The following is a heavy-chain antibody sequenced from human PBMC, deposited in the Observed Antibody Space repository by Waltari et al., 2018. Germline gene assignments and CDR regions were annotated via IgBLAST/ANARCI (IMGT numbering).Heavy chain of an antibody. CDR2: IYYSGST. CDR3: ARGYSVDGFDY. CDR1: GGSISSYY. Sequence: QVQLQESGPGLVKPSETLSLTCTVSGGSISSYYWSWIRQPPGKGLEWIGYIYYSGSTNYNPSRKSRVTISVDTSKNQFSLKLSSVTAADTAVYYCARGYSVDGFDYWGQGTLVTVSS. J-gene: IGHJ4*02. V-gene: IGHV4-59*01. D-gene: IGHD3-10*01.